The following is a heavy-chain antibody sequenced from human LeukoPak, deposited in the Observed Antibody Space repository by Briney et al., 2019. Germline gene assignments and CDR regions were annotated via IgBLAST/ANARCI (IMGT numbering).Heavy chain of an antibody. CDR3: ARDPNYDFWSGPNY. CDR1: GFTFSSYG. V-gene: IGHV3-30*03. D-gene: IGHD3-3*01. J-gene: IGHJ4*02. CDR2: ISYDGSNK. Sequence: PGRSLRLSCAASGFTFSSYGMHWVRQAPGKGLEWVAVISYDGSNKYYADSVKGRFTISRDNSKNTLYLQMNSLRAEDTAVYYCARDPNYDFWSGPNYWGQGTLVTVSS.